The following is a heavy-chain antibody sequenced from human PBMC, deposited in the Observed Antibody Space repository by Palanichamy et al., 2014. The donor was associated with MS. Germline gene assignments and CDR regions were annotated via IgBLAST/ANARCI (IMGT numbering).Heavy chain of an antibody. Sequence: EVKLVESGGGLVQPGGSLRLSCVASGFTFNNYWMNWVRQTPEKGLEWVATIKQDGSETKYVDSVKGRFTISRDNAKNSVFLQMDSLRDEDTAIYYCVRERGWNFRGYYYGMDVWGQGTTVTVSS. V-gene: IGHV3-7*03. D-gene: IGHD2-15*01. CDR3: VRERGWNFRGYYYGMDV. CDR2: IKQDGSET. CDR1: GFTFNNYW. J-gene: IGHJ6*02.